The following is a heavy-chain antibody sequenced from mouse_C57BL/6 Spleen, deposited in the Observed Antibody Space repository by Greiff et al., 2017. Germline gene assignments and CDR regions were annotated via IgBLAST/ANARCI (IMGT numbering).Heavy chain of an antibody. D-gene: IGHD2-3*01. Sequence: QVQLQQPGTELVKPGASVKLSCKASGYTFTSYWMHWVKQRPGQGLEWIGNINPSNGGTNYNEKFKSKATLTVDKSSSTAYMQLRSLTSEDSAIDYCARDSYDGYLYFDYWGQGTTLTVSS. CDR1: GYTFTSYW. J-gene: IGHJ2*01. CDR2: INPSNGGT. CDR3: ARDSYDGYLYFDY. V-gene: IGHV1-53*01.